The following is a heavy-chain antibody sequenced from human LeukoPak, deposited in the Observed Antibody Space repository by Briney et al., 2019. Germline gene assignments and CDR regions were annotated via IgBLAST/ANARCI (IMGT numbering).Heavy chain of an antibody. J-gene: IGHJ4*02. D-gene: IGHD5-12*01. Sequence: PSETLSLTCTVSGGSISSYYWSWIRQPPGKGLEWIGYIYYSGSTNYNPSLKSRVTISVDTSKNQFSLKLSSVTAADTAVYYCARLPSPRYSGYDLVSWGQGTLVTVSS. CDR2: IYYSGST. V-gene: IGHV4-59*08. CDR1: GGSISSYY. CDR3: ARLPSPRYSGYDLVS.